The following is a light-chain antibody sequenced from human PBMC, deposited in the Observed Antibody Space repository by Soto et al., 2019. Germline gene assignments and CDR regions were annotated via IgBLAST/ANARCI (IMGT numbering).Light chain of an antibody. CDR2: DVS. V-gene: IGLV2-14*03. Sequence: QSVLTQPASVSGSPGQSITISCTGTSSDVGGYNYVSWYQQHPGKAPKLMIYDVSYRPSGVSNRFSGSKSGSKASLTISGLQAEDESNYYCRSYTTSDTLVFGGGTKLTVL. CDR1: SSDVGGYNY. J-gene: IGLJ2*01. CDR3: RSYTTSDTLV.